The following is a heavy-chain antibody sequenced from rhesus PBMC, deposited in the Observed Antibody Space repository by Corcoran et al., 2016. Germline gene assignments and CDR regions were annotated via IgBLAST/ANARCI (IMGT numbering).Heavy chain of an antibody. Sequence: QVQLQQWGEGLVKTSETLSLTCAVYGGSVSGYWWGWIRQPPGKGLEWIGRIRSGGTTNYNPSLKSGVTITRDTSKNQFALKRTSGTAADTAVYYCARHRKIQWVQFGGLDSWGQGVVVTVSS. CDR2: IRSGGTT. J-gene: IGHJ6*01. D-gene: IGHD5-24*01. V-gene: IGHV4-160*01. CDR3: ARHRKIQWVQFGGLDS. CDR1: GGSVSGYW.